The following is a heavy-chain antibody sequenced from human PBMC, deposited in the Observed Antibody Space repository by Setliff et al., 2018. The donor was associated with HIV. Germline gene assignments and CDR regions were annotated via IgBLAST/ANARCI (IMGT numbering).Heavy chain of an antibody. V-gene: IGHV4-61*09. J-gene: IGHJ2*01. CDR1: GDSITRGSYY. Sequence: KPSETLSLTCTVSGDSITRGSYYWSWIRQPAGKGLEWTGHIYTSGKTHYSPSLKSRITISADTSKNQLSLNLSSVTAADTAGYYCARAAYSGTYLWEPATDLWGRGTLVTVPS. CDR3: ARAAYSGTYLWEPATDL. D-gene: IGHD1-26*01. CDR2: IYTSGKT.